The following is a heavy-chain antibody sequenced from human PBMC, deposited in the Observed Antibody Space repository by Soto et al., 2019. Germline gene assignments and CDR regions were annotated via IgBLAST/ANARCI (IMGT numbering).Heavy chain of an antibody. CDR3: AKAGGGLMGYYYGMDV. V-gene: IGHV3-9*01. CDR2: ISWDTKTI. Sequence: EVQLVESGGGLVQPGRSLRLSCAPSGFSFDDHAMHWVRQAPGKGLEWVSGISWDTKTIGYADSVKGRFTISRDNAKNSLYLQMISLSPEDTALYYCAKAGGGLMGYYYGMDVWGQGTTVTVS. D-gene: IGHD3-10*01. J-gene: IGHJ6*02. CDR1: GFSFDDHA.